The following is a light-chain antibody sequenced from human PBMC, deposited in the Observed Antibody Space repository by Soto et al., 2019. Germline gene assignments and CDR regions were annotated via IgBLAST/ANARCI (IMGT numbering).Light chain of an antibody. CDR1: QSVNSN. Sequence: EIVMTQSPATLSVSPGETATLSCRASQSVNSNLAWYQQKPGQPPRPLIYGASTRATGIPARFSGSGSGTDVTLTISRLQSEDFAVFYCQQYDYWPETFGQGTKVDI. CDR3: QQYDYWPET. CDR2: GAS. J-gene: IGKJ1*01. V-gene: IGKV3-15*01.